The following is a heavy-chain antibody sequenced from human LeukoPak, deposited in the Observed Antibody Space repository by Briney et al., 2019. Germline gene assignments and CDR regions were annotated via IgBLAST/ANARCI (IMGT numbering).Heavy chain of an antibody. CDR1: GGSISSYY. CDR2: IYYSGST. V-gene: IGHV4-59*01. D-gene: IGHD6-19*01. CDR3: ARGRYSSGWDPHFYY. Sequence: SETLSLTCTVSGGSISSYYWSWIRQPPGKGLEWIGYIYYSGSTNYNPSLKSRVTISVDTSKNQFSLKLSSVTAADTAAYYCARGRYSSGWDPHFYYWGQGTLVTVSS. J-gene: IGHJ4*02.